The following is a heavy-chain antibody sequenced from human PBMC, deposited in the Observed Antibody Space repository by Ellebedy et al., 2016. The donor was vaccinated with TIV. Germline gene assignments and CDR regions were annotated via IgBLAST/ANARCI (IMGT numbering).Heavy chain of an antibody. V-gene: IGHV3-30*04. Sequence: GGSLRLXCAASGFTFSSYAMHWVRQAPGKGLEWVAVISYDGSNKYYADSVKGRFTISRDNSKNTLYLQMNSLRAEDTAVYYCATTYSSGWYGAFDIWGQGTMVTVSS. CDR3: ATTYSSGWYGAFDI. CDR1: GFTFSSYA. D-gene: IGHD6-19*01. J-gene: IGHJ3*02. CDR2: ISYDGSNK.